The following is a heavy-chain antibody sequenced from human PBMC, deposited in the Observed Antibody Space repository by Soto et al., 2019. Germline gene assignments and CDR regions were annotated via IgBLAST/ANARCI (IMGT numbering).Heavy chain of an antibody. CDR1: GFSFSSYG. J-gene: IGHJ4*02. V-gene: IGHV3-33*01. CDR2: IWYDGSNK. D-gene: IGHD3-9*01. CDR3: ARFTIRNSGDY. Sequence: PEGSLTLSCAASGFSFSSYGMHWVRQAPGKGLEWVAVIWYDGSNKYYVDSVKGRFTISRDNSKNTLSLQMNSLRAEDTVVYYCARFTIRNSGDYWGQGTPVTV.